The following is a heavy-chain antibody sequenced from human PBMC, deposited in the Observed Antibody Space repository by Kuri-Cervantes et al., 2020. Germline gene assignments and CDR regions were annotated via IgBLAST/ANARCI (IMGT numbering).Heavy chain of an antibody. J-gene: IGHJ4*02. CDR2: INAGNGNT. Sequence: ASVKVSCKASGYTFTSYAMHWVRQAPGQRLEWMGWINAGNGNTKYSQKFQGRVTITRDTSASTAYMELSSLRSEDTAVYYCARLQYCSSTSCYAGFDYWGQGTLVTVSS. CDR1: GYTFTSYA. D-gene: IGHD2-2*01. V-gene: IGHV1-3*01. CDR3: ARLQYCSSTSCYAGFDY.